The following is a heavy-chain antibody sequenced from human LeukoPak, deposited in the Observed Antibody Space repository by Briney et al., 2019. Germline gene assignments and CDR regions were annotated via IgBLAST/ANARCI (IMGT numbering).Heavy chain of an antibody. CDR1: GFTFSDYY. D-gene: IGHD3-10*02. CDR3: AELGITMIGGV. Sequence: GGSLRLSCAASGFTFSDYYMSWVRQAPGEGVEWGSYISSSGSTIYYADSVKGGFTIYRDNAKNTLYLQMNSLRAEDTAVYYCAELGITMIGGVWGKGTTVTISS. V-gene: IGHV3-11*04. CDR2: ISSSGSTI. J-gene: IGHJ6*04.